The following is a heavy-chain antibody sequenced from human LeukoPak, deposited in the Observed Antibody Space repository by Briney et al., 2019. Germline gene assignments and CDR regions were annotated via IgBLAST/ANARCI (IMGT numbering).Heavy chain of an antibody. Sequence: GASVKVSRKASGYTFTSYGITWVRQAPGQGLEWMGWINPYNGNTKYAQKLQGRVTMTTDTSTSTAYMELRSLRSDDTAVYYCARDPPYSSGWSRFDPWGQGTLVTVSS. CDR3: ARDPPYSSGWSRFDP. D-gene: IGHD6-19*01. CDR1: GYTFTSYG. CDR2: INPYNGNT. J-gene: IGHJ5*02. V-gene: IGHV1-18*01.